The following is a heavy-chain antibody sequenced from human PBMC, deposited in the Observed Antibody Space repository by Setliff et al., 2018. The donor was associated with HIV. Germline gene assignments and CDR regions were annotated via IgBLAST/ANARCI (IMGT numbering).Heavy chain of an antibody. Sequence: PSETLSLTCNVSDDSFSTNYWSWVRQPPGKGLEWIGYIYASGSTNYNPSLKGRFTISRDNAKNTLYLQMNSLTAEDTAVYYCVRSGFLGAFDIWGLGTTVTVSS. D-gene: IGHD1-26*01. J-gene: IGHJ3*02. V-gene: IGHV4-4*08. CDR1: DDSFSTNY. CDR2: IYASGST. CDR3: VRSGFLGAFDI.